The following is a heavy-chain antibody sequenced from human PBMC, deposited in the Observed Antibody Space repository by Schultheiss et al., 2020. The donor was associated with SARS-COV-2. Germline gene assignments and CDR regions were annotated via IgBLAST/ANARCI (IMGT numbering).Heavy chain of an antibody. CDR2: ISSSSTI. D-gene: IGHD6-6*01. CDR3: EKVEPSIAAPFDY. Sequence: GGSLRLSCAASGFTFSDYYMNWVRQAPGKGLEWVSSISSSSTIYYADSVKGGFTISRDNAKNSLYLQMNSLRAEDTAVYYCEKVEPSIAAPFDYWGQGTLVTVSS. J-gene: IGHJ4*02. V-gene: IGHV3-69-1*01. CDR1: GFTFSDYY.